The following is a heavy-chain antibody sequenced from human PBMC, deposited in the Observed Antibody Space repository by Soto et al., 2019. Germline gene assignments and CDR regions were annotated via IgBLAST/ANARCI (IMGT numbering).Heavy chain of an antibody. J-gene: IGHJ4*02. CDR1: GFTFNNYG. V-gene: IGHV3-30*18. D-gene: IGHD3-16*01. Sequence: GGSLRLSCAASGFTFNNYGIHWARQAPGKGLEWVAAISNDGSDKYYADSVKGRLTISRDNSKNTLYLQMNSLRAEDTAVYYCAKDPDAFGPADNDYWGQGTLVTVSS. CDR3: AKDPDAFGPADNDY. CDR2: ISNDGSDK.